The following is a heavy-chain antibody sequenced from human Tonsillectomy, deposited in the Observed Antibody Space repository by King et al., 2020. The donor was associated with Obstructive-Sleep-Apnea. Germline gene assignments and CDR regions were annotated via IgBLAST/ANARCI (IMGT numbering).Heavy chain of an antibody. CDR3: ARDPLSPGLRLGELSLQCGYFDY. V-gene: IGHV3-30*04. CDR1: GFTFSSYA. CDR2: ISYDGSNK. D-gene: IGHD3-16*02. Sequence: VQLVESGGGVVQPGRSLRLSCAASGFTFSSYAMHWVRQAPGKGLEWVAVISYDGSNKYYADSVKGRFTISRDNSKNTLYLQMNSLRAEDTAVYYCARDPLSPGLRLGELSLQCGYFDYWGQGTLVTVSS. J-gene: IGHJ4*02.